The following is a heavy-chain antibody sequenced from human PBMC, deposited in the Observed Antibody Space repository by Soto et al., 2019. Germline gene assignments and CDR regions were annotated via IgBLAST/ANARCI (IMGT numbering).Heavy chain of an antibody. J-gene: IGHJ6*03. CDR1: GGSISSSSYY. V-gene: IGHV4-39*01. Sequence: QLQLQESGPGLVKPSETLSLTCTVSGGSISSSSYYWGWIRQPPGKGLEWIGSIYYSGSTYYNPSLKSRVTIAVDTSKNQFSLKLSSVTAADTAVYYCAQGDGSGSYYYYYYYMDVWGKGTTVTVSS. CDR3: AQGDGSGSYYYYYYYMDV. D-gene: IGHD3-10*01. CDR2: IYYSGST.